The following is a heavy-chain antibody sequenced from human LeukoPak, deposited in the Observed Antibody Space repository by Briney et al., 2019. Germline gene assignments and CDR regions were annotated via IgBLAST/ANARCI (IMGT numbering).Heavy chain of an antibody. J-gene: IGHJ6*03. D-gene: IGHD2-2*02. Sequence: ASVKVSCKASGGTFSSCAISWVRQAPGQGLEWMGGIIPIFGTANYAQKFQGRVTITTDESTSTAYMELSSLRSEDTAVYYCASNNCSSTSCYTRDYYYMDVWGKGTTVTVSS. CDR3: ASNNCSSTSCYTRDYYYMDV. V-gene: IGHV1-69*05. CDR2: IIPIFGTA. CDR1: GGTFSSCA.